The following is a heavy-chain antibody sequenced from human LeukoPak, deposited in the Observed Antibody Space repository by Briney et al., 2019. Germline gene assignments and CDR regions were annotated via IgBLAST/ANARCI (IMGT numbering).Heavy chain of an antibody. D-gene: IGHD3-22*01. J-gene: IGHJ4*02. CDR1: GFTFSSYA. CDR3: ARASRRAIVVAPDY. Sequence: GGSLRLSCVASGFTFSSYAMSWVRQAPGKGLEWVSTISDSGDNTYYADSVKGRFTISRDNSKNTLYLQMNSLRAEDTAVYYCARASRRAIVVAPDYWGQGTLVTVSS. CDR2: ISDSGDNT. V-gene: IGHV3-23*01.